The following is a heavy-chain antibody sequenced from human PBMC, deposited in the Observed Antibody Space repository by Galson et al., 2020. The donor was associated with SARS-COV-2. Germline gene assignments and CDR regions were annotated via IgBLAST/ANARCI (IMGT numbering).Heavy chain of an antibody. CDR1: GYNFSNYD. D-gene: IGHD6-19*01. V-gene: IGHV1-3*01. Sequence: SVTVSCKASGYNFSNYDLYWVRQAPGQRLEWMGWINAANCDTKYSEKLQGRVTITRDRSANTDYMEMRSLRVEDTDVYYCARGKAVAVYGTDVWGQGTTVTVSS. CDR2: INAANCDT. J-gene: IGHJ6*02. CDR3: ARGKAVAVYGTDV.